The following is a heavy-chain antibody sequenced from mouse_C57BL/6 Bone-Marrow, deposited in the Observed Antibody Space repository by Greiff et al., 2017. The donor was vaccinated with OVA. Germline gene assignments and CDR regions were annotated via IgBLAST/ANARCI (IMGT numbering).Heavy chain of an antibody. CDR3: ASFYYGYDKYYFDY. D-gene: IGHD2-2*01. CDR1: GYTFTDYY. Sequence: QVQLQQSGPELVKPGASVKISCKASGYTFTDYYINWVKQRPGQGLEGIGWIYPGSGNTKYNEKFKGKATLTVDTSSSTAYMQLSSLTSEDSAVYFCASFYYGYDKYYFDYWGQGTTLTVSS. J-gene: IGHJ2*01. CDR2: IYPGSGNT. V-gene: IGHV1-84*01.